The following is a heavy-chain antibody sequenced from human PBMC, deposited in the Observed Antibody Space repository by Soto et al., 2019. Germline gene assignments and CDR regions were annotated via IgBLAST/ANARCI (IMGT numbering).Heavy chain of an antibody. CDR2: IYHSGST. CDR3: ARDSMGLFDY. CDR1: GGSISSGGYS. J-gene: IGHJ4*02. Sequence: PSETLSLTCAVSGGSISSGGYSWSWIRQPPGKGLEWIGYIYHSGSTYYNPSLKSRVTISVDRSKNQFSLKLSSVTAADTAVYYCARDSMGLFDYWGLGTLVTVSS. V-gene: IGHV4-30-2*01.